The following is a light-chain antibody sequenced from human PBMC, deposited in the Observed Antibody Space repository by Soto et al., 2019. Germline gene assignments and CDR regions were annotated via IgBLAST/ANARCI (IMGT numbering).Light chain of an antibody. CDR3: QHYNNWPPWT. CDR1: QSVSSN. Sequence: DIVMTQSPATLSVSPGERATLSCRASQSVSSNLAWYQQEPGQAPRLLIYGASTRATGIPARFSGSGSGTEFTLTISSLQSEDFAVYYCQHYNNWPPWTFGPGTKVEIK. V-gene: IGKV3-15*01. J-gene: IGKJ1*01. CDR2: GAS.